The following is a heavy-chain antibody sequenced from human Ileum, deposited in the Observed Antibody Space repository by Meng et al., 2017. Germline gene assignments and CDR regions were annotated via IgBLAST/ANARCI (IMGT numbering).Heavy chain of an antibody. CDR3: THRPGSCDWGGHGYDY. Sequence: SGPTLVKSPQTLSLTCTFSGSSFTPGGLGVGWFRQPPGKALEWLALIYWNDDDRYSPSLSHRLRITKNTSNNQVVLTMTNMDPVDTATYYCTHRPGSCDWGGHGYDYWGQGTLVTVSS. J-gene: IGHJ4*02. CDR2: IYWNDDD. CDR1: GSSFTPGGLG. V-gene: IGHV2-5*01. D-gene: IGHD4-23*01.